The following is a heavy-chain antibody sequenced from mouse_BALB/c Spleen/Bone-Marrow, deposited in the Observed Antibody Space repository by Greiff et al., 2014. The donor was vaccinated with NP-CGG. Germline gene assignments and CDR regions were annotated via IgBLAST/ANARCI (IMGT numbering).Heavy chain of an antibody. D-gene: IGHD1-1*01. CDR2: IDPANGNT. V-gene: IGHV14-3*02. CDR3: ASYYYGSYGFAY. CDR1: GFSIKDTY. Sequence: EVKLVESGAELVKPGASVKLSCTASGFSIKDTYMHWVKQRPEQGLEWIGRIDPANGNTKYDPKFQGKATITADTSSNTAYLQLSSLTSEDTAVYYCASYYYGSYGFAYWGQGTLVTVSA. J-gene: IGHJ3*01.